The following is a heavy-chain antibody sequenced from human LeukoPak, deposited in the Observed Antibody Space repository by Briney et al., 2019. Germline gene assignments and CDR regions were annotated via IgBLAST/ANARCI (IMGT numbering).Heavy chain of an antibody. V-gene: IGHV1-2*02. D-gene: IGHD3-9*01. Sequence: ASVKVSCKASGYTFTGYHIHWVRQAPGQGLEWMGWINPDSGGTNFPQNFQGRVTMTRDTSISTAYMEISWLRSDDTAVYYCARDLTGDPAAYFDLWGQGTLVTVSS. CDR3: ARDLTGDPAAYFDL. CDR2: INPDSGGT. J-gene: IGHJ4*02. CDR1: GYTFTGYH.